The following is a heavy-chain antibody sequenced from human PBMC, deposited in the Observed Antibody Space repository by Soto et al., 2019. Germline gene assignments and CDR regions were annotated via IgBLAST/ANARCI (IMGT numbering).Heavy chain of an antibody. D-gene: IGHD5-12*01. CDR2: INHSGST. CDR1: GGSFSGYY. CDR3: AERAAGPVAY. Sequence: PSETLSLTCAVYGGSFSGYYWSWIRQPPGKGLEWIGEINHSGSTNYNPSLKSRVTISVDTSKNQFSLKLSSVTAADTAVYYCAERAAGPVAYWGQGTLVNVSS. V-gene: IGHV4-34*01. J-gene: IGHJ4*02.